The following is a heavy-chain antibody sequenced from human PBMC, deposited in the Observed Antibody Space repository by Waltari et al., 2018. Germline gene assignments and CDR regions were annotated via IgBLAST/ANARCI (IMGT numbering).Heavy chain of an antibody. CDR1: GFTFKTYS. V-gene: IGHV3-48*01. CDR2: LTSRSSTI. D-gene: IGHD7-27*01. CDR3: ARVGGAALTEGFDY. Sequence: EVQLVQSGGDLVQLGGSLRLSCAASGFTFKTYSMAWVRQAPGKGLEWFSYLTSRSSTIYYADSVRGRFTTSRDNAKNSLYLQMNSLRVEDTAVYYCARVGGAALTEGFDYWGQGTLVTVAS. J-gene: IGHJ4*02.